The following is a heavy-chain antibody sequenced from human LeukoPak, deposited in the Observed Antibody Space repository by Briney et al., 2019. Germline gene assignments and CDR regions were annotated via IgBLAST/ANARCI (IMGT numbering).Heavy chain of an antibody. V-gene: IGHV4-34*01. CDR3: AKPSNYYGSATDAFDF. J-gene: IGHJ3*01. Sequence: SETLSLTCAVYGGSFSGYYWSWIRQPPGKGLEWIGEINHSGSTNYNPSLKSRVTISVDTSKNQFSLKLSSVTAADTAVYYCAKPSNYYGSATDAFDFWGQGTMVTVSS. CDR2: INHSGST. CDR1: GGSFSGYY. D-gene: IGHD3-10*01.